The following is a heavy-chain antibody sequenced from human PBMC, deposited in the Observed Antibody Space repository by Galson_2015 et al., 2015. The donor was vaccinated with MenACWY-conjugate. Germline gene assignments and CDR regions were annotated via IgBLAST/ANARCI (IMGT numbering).Heavy chain of an antibody. J-gene: IGHJ4*02. CDR3: ARDNNWSFDS. CDR2: IKADGSSS. Sequence: LRLSCAASGFTFNNYWMHWVRQPPGKGLEWISYIKADGSSSNYADSVKGRFTISTDNAKNMVYLQMDGLGDEDTAVYFCARDNNWSFDSWGQGTLVTVSS. V-gene: IGHV3-74*01. D-gene: IGHD1-1*01. CDR1: GFTFNNYW.